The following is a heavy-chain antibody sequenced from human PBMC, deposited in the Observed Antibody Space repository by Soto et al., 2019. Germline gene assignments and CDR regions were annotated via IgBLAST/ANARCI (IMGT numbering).Heavy chain of an antibody. J-gene: IGHJ4*02. CDR3: ASYYDSSGYYQGVDY. D-gene: IGHD3-22*01. CDR2: ISSSSSYI. CDR1: GFTFSSYS. Sequence: GGSLRLSCAASGFTFSSYSMNWVRQAPGKGLEWVSSISSSSSYIYYADSVKGRFTISRDNAKNSLYLQMNSLRAEDTAVYYCASYYDSSGYYQGVDYWGQGTLVTVSS. V-gene: IGHV3-21*01.